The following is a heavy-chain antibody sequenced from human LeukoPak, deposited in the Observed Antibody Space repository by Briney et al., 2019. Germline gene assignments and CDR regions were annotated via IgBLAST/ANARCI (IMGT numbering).Heavy chain of an antibody. D-gene: IGHD3-22*01. J-gene: IGHJ4*02. CDR2: INSDGTTT. CDR3: ARGRVLGYYDSSGYPPPLDY. Sequence: GGSLRLSCAASGFTFNNYWMHWVRQAPGKGLVWVSRINSDGTTTNYADSVKGRFTISRDNAKNTWYLQMNSLRAEDTAVYYCARGRVLGYYDSSGYPPPLDYWGQGTLVTVSS. V-gene: IGHV3-74*01. CDR1: GFTFNNYW.